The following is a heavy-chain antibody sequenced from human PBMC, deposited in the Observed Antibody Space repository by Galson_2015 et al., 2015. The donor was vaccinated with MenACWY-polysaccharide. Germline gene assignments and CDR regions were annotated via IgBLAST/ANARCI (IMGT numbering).Heavy chain of an antibody. CDR2: IYYSGST. V-gene: IGHV4-39*01. Sequence: LEWIGSIYYSGSTYYNPSLKSRVTISVDTSKNQFSLKLSSVTAADTAVYYCARHGAVLVTPERWFDPWGQGTLVTVSS. D-gene: IGHD5-18*01. J-gene: IGHJ5*02. CDR3: ARHGAVLVTPERWFDP.